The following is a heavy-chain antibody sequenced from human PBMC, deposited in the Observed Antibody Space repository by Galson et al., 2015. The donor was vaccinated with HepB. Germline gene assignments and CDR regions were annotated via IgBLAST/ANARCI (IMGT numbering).Heavy chain of an antibody. CDR3: VTAPLWELRLY. CDR2: SDPADDET. J-gene: IGHJ4*02. V-gene: IGHV1-24*01. CDR1: GDSLTELS. D-gene: IGHD1-26*01. Sequence: SVKVSCKVSGDSLTELSIHWVRQAPGKGLEWMGGSDPADDETIYAQKFQGRVTMTEDTSTDTAYMELSSLRSEDTAVFYCVTAPLWELRLYWGQGTLVTVSS.